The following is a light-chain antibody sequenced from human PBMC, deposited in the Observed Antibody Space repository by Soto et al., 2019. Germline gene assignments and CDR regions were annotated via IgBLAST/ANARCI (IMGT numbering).Light chain of an antibody. V-gene: IGLV1-40*01. CDR3: QSYDSSLSAVV. CDR1: SSNIGAGYD. CDR2: VNS. J-gene: IGLJ2*01. Sequence: QSVLTQPPSGSWAPGQRVTISCTGSSSNIGAGYDVHWYQQLPGTAPKLLIYVNSNRPSGVPDRFSGSKSGTSASLAITGLQAEDEADYYCQSYDSSLSAVVFGGGTKLTLL.